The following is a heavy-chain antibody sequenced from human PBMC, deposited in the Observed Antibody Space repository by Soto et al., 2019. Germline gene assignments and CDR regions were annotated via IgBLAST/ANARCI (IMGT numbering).Heavy chain of an antibody. V-gene: IGHV1-18*01. J-gene: IGHJ5*02. CDR1: GYTFTSYG. D-gene: IGHD3-9*01. Sequence: QVQLVQSGAAGKKPGASVKVSCKASGYTFTSYGIRWVRQAPGQGLEWMGWISAYKGNTNYAQKLQGRATMTTATSTSTADTELGSRTSDDTAVHYAARDPGLRSDTWGQGTPGTVSS. CDR3: ARDPGLRSDT. CDR2: ISAYKGNT.